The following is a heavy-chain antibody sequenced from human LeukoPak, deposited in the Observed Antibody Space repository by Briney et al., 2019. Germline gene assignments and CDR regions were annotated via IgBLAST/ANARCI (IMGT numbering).Heavy chain of an antibody. CDR2: NYIGGRT. D-gene: IGHD2-15*01. CDR1: GFTVSSNN. CDR3: ARDRSECSGGSCYSGGFDY. J-gene: IGHJ4*02. Sequence: GGSLRLSRAASGFTVSSNNMSWGRQAPGKGLDWGSVNYIGGRTYYTDSVKGRFTTSRDNSKNTVYLQMNSLRAEDTAVYYCARDRSECSGGSCYSGGFDYWGQGTLVTVSS. V-gene: IGHV3-53*01.